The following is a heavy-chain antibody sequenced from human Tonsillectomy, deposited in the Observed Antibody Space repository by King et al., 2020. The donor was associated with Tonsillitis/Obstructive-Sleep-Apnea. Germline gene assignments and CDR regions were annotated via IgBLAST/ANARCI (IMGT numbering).Heavy chain of an antibody. CDR2: ISAYNGDT. J-gene: IGHJ4*02. CDR1: GYAFTSYG. Sequence: QLVQSGAEVKKPGASVKVSCKASGYAFTSYGISWVRQAPGQGLEWMGWISAYNGDTNYAQNLQGRVTMTTDTSTNTAYMELGSPRSDDTALYYCARRLRDSSGYYSYFDYWGQGTLVTVSS. V-gene: IGHV1-18*01. D-gene: IGHD3-22*01. CDR3: ARRLRDSSGYYSYFDY.